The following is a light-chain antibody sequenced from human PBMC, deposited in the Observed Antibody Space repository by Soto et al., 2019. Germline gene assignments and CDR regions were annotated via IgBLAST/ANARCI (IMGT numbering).Light chain of an antibody. CDR2: AAY. CDR3: QQLKSYPIT. J-gene: IGKJ3*01. V-gene: IGKV1-9*01. CDR1: QGINNY. Sequence: DIPLTQSPSFLSASVGDRVTITCRASQGINNYLAWYQQKPGKAPNLLIYAAYTLQNGVPSRFSGSGSGTEFTLTITNLQPEDFATYHCQQLKSYPITFGPGTKVD.